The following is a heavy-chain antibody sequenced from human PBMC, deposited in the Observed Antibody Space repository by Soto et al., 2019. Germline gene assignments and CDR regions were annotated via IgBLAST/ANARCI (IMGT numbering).Heavy chain of an antibody. J-gene: IGHJ4*02. CDR2: ISGSGATT. Sequence: GGSLRLSCAASGFTFSSYAMTWVRQAPGKGLEWVSGISGSGATTSYADSVKGRFTVSRDNSKNTLYLQMSSLRVEDTAVYHCANLQYFAWSAYTGFEYWGRGT. D-gene: IGHD3-9*01. CDR1: GFTFSSYA. V-gene: IGHV3-23*01. CDR3: ANLQYFAWSAYTGFEY.